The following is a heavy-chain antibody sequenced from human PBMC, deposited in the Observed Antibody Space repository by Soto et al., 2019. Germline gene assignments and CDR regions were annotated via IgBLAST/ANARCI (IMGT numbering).Heavy chain of an antibody. D-gene: IGHD6-19*01. Sequence: ASVKVSCKVSGGSFSDYAITWVRQAPGQGLEWMGGIIPKFPTGEYAKKFQGTVKITADKSTSTVYLEVSSLRHEDTAVYYCARDGVRGGWYYFDLWGQGTQVTVSS. V-gene: IGHV1-69*06. CDR1: GGSFSDYA. CDR2: IIPKFPTG. CDR3: ARDGVRGGWYYFDL. J-gene: IGHJ4*02.